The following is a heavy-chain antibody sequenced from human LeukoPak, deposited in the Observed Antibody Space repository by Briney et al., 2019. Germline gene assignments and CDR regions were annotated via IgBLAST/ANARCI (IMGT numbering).Heavy chain of an antibody. J-gene: IGHJ4*02. CDR3: ARRSSSSLPSNYFDY. Sequence: ASVKVSCKASGYTFTGYYVHWVRQAPGQGLEWMGWINPNSGGTNYAQKFQGRVTMTRDASISTAYMELSRLRSDDTAVYYCARRSSSSLPSNYFDYWGQGTLVTVSS. V-gene: IGHV1-2*02. D-gene: IGHD6-6*01. CDR1: GYTFTGYY. CDR2: INPNSGGT.